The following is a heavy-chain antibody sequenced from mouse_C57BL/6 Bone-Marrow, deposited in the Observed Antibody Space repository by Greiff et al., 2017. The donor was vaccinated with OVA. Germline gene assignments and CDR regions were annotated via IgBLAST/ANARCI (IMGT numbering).Heavy chain of an antibody. D-gene: IGHD2-4*01. CDR3: ARVNYDYGEGDCDY. CDR1: GYTFTSYW. Sequence: QVQLQQPGAELVKPGASVKMSCKASGYTFTSYWITWVKQRPGQGLEWIGDIYPGSGSTNYNEKFKSKATLTVDTSSSTAYMQLSSLTSEDSAVYYCARVNYDYGEGDCDYWGQGTTLTASS. V-gene: IGHV1-55*01. CDR2: IYPGSGST. J-gene: IGHJ2*01.